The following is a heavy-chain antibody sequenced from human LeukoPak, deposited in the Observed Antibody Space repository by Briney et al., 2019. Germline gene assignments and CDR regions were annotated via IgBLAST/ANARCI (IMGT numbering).Heavy chain of an antibody. CDR3: ERDSSEYGWLRGWYRDF. J-gene: IGHJ4*02. CDR2: INNRADET. D-gene: IGHD6-19*01. CDR1: VYTSSRYA. Sequence: GGSLRLSCAAPVYTSSRYAISWVRHAPEKGLEWVSTINNRADETHYANAVMGRFTISRDNSKSTLDLHMSNLRVEDTAVYYCERDSSEYGWLRGWYRDFWGQGSQVTVSS. V-gene: IGHV3-23*01.